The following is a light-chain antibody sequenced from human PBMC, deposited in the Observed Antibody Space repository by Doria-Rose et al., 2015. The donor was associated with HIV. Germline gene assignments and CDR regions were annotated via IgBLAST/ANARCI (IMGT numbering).Light chain of an antibody. J-gene: IGKJ1*01. CDR2: DGS. Sequence: TQSPGTLSLSPGERATLSCRASQSFSSTYLAWYQQKPGQARSLLIYDGSTRATGIPDRFSASGSGTDFTLSINRLEPEDSALYYCHQYGTSCTFGQGTTVEI. CDR1: QSFSSTY. V-gene: IGKV3-20*01. CDR3: HQYGTSCT.